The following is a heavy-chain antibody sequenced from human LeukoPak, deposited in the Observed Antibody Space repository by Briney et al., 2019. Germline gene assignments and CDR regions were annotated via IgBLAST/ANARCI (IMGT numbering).Heavy chain of an antibody. CDR1: GFSFSSNW. J-gene: IGHJ4*02. V-gene: IGHV3-74*03. D-gene: IGHD1-1*01. CDR2: ISSDGSST. CDR3: ARGNQRVLDY. Sequence: GGSLRLSCAASGFSFSSNWMHWVRQAPGKGLVWVSRISSDGSSTTYADSVKGRFTISRDNAKNTVYLQMNSLRAEDGAMYYCARGNQRVLDYWGQGTLVTVSS.